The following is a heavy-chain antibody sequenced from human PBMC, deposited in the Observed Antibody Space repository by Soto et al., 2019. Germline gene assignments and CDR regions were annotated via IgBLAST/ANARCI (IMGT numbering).Heavy chain of an antibody. J-gene: IGHJ6*02. CDR1: GFTFSSYA. Sequence: PGGSLRLSCAASGFTFSSYAMSWVRQAPGKGLEWVSAISGSGGSTYYAGSVKGRFTISRDNSKNTLYLQMNSLRAEDTAVYYCAKDYNSGSALGYCSSTSCRYYGMDVWGQGTTVTVSS. CDR2: ISGSGGST. CDR3: AKDYNSGSALGYCSSTSCRYYGMDV. V-gene: IGHV3-23*01. D-gene: IGHD2-2*01.